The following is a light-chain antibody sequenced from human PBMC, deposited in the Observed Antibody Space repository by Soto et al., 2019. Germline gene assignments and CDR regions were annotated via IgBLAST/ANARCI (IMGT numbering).Light chain of an antibody. V-gene: IGLV2-14*01. J-gene: IGLJ2*01. CDR2: DVS. CDR3: GSYTTSSTPVV. Sequence: QSALTQPASVSGSPGQSITISCTGTSSDVGGYNYVSWYQQHPGKAPKLMIFDVSYRPSGVSNRFSGSKSGNTASLTISGRQAEDEADYYCGSYTTSSTPVVFGGGAKLTAL. CDR1: SSDVGGYNY.